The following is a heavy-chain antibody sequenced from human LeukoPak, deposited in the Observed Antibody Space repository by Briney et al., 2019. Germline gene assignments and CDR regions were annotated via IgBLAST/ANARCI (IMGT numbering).Heavy chain of an antibody. Sequence: SGGSLRLSCAASGFTVSSNYMSWVRQAPGKGLEWVSAISGSGGSTYYADSVKGRFTISRDNSKNTLYLQMNSLRAEDTAVYYCAKASGWYYYGMDVWGQGTTVTVSS. CDR2: ISGSGGST. D-gene: IGHD6-19*01. V-gene: IGHV3-23*01. CDR3: AKASGWYYYGMDV. J-gene: IGHJ6*02. CDR1: GFTVSSNY.